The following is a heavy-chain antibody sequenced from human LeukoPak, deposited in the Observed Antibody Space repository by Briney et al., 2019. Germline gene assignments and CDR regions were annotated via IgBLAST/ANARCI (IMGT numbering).Heavy chain of an antibody. CDR1: GFTVSSNY. CDR3: ARTSRVYSSSWPYHDAFDI. J-gene: IGHJ3*02. D-gene: IGHD6-13*01. V-gene: IGHV3-53*01. CDR2: IYSGGST. Sequence: GGSLRLSCAASGFTVSSNYMSWVRQAPGKGLEWVSVIYSGGSTYYADSVKGRFTISRDNSKNTLYLQMNSLRAEDTSVYYCARTSRVYSSSWPYHDAFDIWGQGTMVTVSS.